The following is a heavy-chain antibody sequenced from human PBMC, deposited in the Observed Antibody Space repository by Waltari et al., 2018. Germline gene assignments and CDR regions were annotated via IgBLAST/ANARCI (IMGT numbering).Heavy chain of an antibody. V-gene: IGHV3-53*01. CDR2: IYSGGSK. CDR3: ARALNQKLLAFDI. D-gene: IGHD2-15*01. CDR1: GFTVSSNY. J-gene: IGHJ3*02. Sequence: EVQLVESGGGLIQPGGSLRLSCAASGFTVSSNYMSWVRQAPGKGLECAAVIYSGGSKYYADSIKGRLTISRENSKTTRYLQMSSLRAEDTAVYYCARALNQKLLAFDIWGQGTMVTVSS.